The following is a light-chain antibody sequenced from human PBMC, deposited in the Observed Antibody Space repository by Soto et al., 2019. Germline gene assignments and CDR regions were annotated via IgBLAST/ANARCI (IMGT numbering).Light chain of an antibody. J-gene: IGKJ1*01. CDR3: QQYDYWPRT. V-gene: IGKV3-15*01. Sequence: EIVVTQSPSTLSVSTGESATLSCRASQSISSSKLAWYQQNPGQAPRLLLFGVSNRATGIPARFSGSGSGTEFSLTISSLQSEDFAVYYCQQYDYWPRTFGQGTKVDIK. CDR1: QSISSS. CDR2: GVS.